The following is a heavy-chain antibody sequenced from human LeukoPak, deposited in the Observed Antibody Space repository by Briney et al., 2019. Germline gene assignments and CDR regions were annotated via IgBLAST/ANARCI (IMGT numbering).Heavy chain of an antibody. Sequence: ASVKVSCKASGYTFTGYYMHWVRQAPGQGLEWMGWINPNSGGTNYAQKFQGRVTMTRDTPISTAYMELSRLRSDDTAVYYCARDRSPRPHFDYWGQGTLVTVSS. CDR2: INPNSGGT. J-gene: IGHJ4*02. V-gene: IGHV1-2*02. CDR3: ARDRSPRPHFDY. CDR1: GYTFTGYY.